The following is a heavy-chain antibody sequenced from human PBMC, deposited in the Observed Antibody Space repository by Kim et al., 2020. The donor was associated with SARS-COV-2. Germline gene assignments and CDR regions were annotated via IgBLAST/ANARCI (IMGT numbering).Heavy chain of an antibody. J-gene: IGHJ3*02. V-gene: IGHV3-48*02. CDR3: ARDKLGGFGESIGDAFDI. CDR2: ISSSSSTI. D-gene: IGHD3-10*01. Sequence: GGSLRLSCAASGFTFSSYSMNWVRQAPGKGLEWVSYISSSSSTIYYADSVKGRFTISRDNAKNSLYLQMNSLRDEDTAVYYCARDKLGGFGESIGDAFDIWGQGTMVTVSS. CDR1: GFTFSSYS.